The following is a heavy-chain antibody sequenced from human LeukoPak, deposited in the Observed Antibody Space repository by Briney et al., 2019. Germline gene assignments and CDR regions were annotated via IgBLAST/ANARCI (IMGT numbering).Heavy chain of an antibody. CDR2: VSGSGGST. V-gene: IGHV3-23*01. CDR3: AKGTGMDD. CDR1: GFSFSTDA. Sequence: GGSLRLSCAASGFSFSTDAMSWVRQAPGEGLECVSAVSGSGGSTYYTDSVKGRFTISRDNSKNTLYLQMNSLRAEDTAVYYCAKGTGMDDWGQGTTVTVSS. J-gene: IGHJ6*02.